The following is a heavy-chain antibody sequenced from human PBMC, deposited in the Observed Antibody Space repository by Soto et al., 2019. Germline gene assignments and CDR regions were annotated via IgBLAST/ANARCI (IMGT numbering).Heavy chain of an antibody. CDR2: ISGGGGST. Sequence: GGSLRLSCAASGFTFSSYAMSWVRQAPGKGLEWVSAISGGGGSTYYADSVKGRFTISRDNSKNTLYLQMNSLRAEDTAVYYCAKAALLVVTAPYDYWGQGTLVTVSS. D-gene: IGHD2-21*02. V-gene: IGHV3-23*01. J-gene: IGHJ4*02. CDR1: GFTFSSYA. CDR3: AKAALLVVTAPYDY.